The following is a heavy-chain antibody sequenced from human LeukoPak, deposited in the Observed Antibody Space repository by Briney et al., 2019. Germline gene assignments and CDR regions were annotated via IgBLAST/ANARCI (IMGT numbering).Heavy chain of an antibody. J-gene: IGHJ5*02. CDR3: AKARGFCSGNNCYSPFDP. CDR1: GSTFSSYA. V-gene: IGHV3-23*01. D-gene: IGHD2-15*01. CDR2: ISGSDGST. Sequence: PGGSLRLSCAASGSTFSSYAMSWVRQAPGKGLEWVSSISGSDGSTYYADSVKGRFTISRDNSKNTLYVQMNSLRAEDTAVYYCAKARGFCSGNNCYSPFDPWGQGTLVTVSS.